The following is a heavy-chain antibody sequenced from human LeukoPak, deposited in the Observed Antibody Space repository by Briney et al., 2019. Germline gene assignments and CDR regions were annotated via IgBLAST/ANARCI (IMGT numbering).Heavy chain of an antibody. CDR2: ISATGRSA. V-gene: IGHV3-23*01. CDR1: GFTFSRYA. CDR3: AKEYRDYALSPGY. Sequence: GGSLRLSCAASGFTFSRYAMSWVRQAPGKGLEWVSVISATGRSAYYTDSLKGRFTISRDNSKNTLYLQMNSLRAEDTAVYYCAKEYRDYALSPGYWGQGTLVTVSS. J-gene: IGHJ4*02. D-gene: IGHD5-12*01.